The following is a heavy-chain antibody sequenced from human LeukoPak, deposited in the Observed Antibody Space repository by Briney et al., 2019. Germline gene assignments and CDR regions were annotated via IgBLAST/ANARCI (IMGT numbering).Heavy chain of an antibody. V-gene: IGHV3-23*01. J-gene: IGHJ6*03. Sequence: SGGSLRLSCAASGFTFSSYAMSWVRQAPGKGLKWVSAISGSGGSTYYADSVKGRFTISRDNSKNTLYLQMNSLRAEDTAVYYCAKDSYSSSWERYYYYYYYMDVWGKGTTVTVSS. D-gene: IGHD6-13*01. CDR2: ISGSGGST. CDR3: AKDSYSSSWERYYYYYYYMDV. CDR1: GFTFSSYA.